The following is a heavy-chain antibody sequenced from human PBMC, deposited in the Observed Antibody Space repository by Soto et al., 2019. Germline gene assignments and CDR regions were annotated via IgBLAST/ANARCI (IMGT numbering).Heavy chain of an antibody. Sequence: PGGSLRLSCAASGFTFSSYEMNWVRQAPGKGLEWVSYISSSGSTIYYADSVKGRFTISRDNAKNSLYLQMNSLRAEDTAVYYCARGPTVVSDYWGQGTLVTVSS. J-gene: IGHJ4*02. V-gene: IGHV3-48*03. D-gene: IGHD4-17*01. CDR3: ARGPTVVSDY. CDR2: ISSSGSTI. CDR1: GFTFSSYE.